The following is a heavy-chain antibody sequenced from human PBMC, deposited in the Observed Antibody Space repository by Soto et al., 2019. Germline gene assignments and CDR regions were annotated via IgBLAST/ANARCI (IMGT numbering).Heavy chain of an antibody. D-gene: IGHD6-13*01. CDR2: IYYSGST. CDR3: ARESARQQLAYYFDY. J-gene: IGHJ4*02. CDR1: GGSISSYY. Sequence: PSETLSLTCTVSGGSISSYYWSWIRQPPGKGLEWIGYIYYSGSTNYNPSLKSRVTISVDTSKNQFSLKLSSVTPEDTAVYYCARESARQQLAYYFDYWGQGTLVTVSS. V-gene: IGHV4-59*12.